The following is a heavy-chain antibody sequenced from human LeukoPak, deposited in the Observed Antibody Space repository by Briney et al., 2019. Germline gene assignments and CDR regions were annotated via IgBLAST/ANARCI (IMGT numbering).Heavy chain of an antibody. Sequence: GGSLRLSCAASGFTFSSYAMSWVRQAPGKGLEWVSAISGSGGSTYYADSVKGRFTISRDNSKNTLYLQMNSLRAEDTAIYYCAKGCGGNCYSSFDYWGQGTLVTVSS. D-gene: IGHD2-21*02. J-gene: IGHJ4*02. CDR2: ISGSGGST. CDR1: GFTFSSYA. CDR3: AKGCGGNCYSSFDY. V-gene: IGHV3-23*01.